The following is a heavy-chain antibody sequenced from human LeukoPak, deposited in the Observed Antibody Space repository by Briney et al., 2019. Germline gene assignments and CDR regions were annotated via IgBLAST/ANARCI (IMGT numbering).Heavy chain of an antibody. V-gene: IGHV3-30*18. Sequence: PGGSLRLSCAASGFTFSSYGMHWVRQAPGKGLEWVAVISYDGSNKYYADSVKGRFTISRDNSKNTLYLQMNSLRAEDTAVYYCAKDRGYYYYGMDVWGQGTTVTVSS. CDR3: AKDRGYYYYGMDV. CDR2: ISYDGSNK. J-gene: IGHJ6*02. CDR1: GFTFSSYG.